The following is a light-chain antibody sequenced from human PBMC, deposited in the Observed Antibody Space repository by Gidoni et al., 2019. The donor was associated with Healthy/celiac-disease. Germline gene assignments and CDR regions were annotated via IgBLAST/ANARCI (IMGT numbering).Light chain of an antibody. V-gene: IGKV1-5*03. CDR1: QSISSW. Sequence: DIQMTQSPSTLSASVGARVTITCRASQSISSWLAWYQQKPGKAPKLLIYKASSLESGVPSRFSGSGSGTDFTLTISSLQPDDFATYYCQQYSSYSRTFGQGTKVEIK. J-gene: IGKJ1*01. CDR3: QQYSSYSRT. CDR2: KAS.